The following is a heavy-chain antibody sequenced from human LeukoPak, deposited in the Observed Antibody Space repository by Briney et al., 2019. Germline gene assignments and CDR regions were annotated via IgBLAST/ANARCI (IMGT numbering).Heavy chain of an antibody. J-gene: IGHJ4*02. V-gene: IGHV3-49*04. CDR1: GFTFGDYA. Sequence: GGSLRLSCTASGFTFGDYAMSWVRQAPGKGLEWVGFIRSKAYGGTTEYAASVKGRFTISRDDSKSIAYLQMNSLKTEDTAVYYCTRRDFWSGYYPNYFDYWGQGTLVTVSS. CDR2: IRSKAYGGTT. CDR3: TRRDFWSGYYPNYFDY. D-gene: IGHD3-3*01.